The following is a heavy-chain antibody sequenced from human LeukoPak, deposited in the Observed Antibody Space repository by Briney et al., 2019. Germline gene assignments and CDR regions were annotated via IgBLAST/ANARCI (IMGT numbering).Heavy chain of an antibody. Sequence: GGSLRLSCAASGFTFSSYAMHWVRQAPGKGLEYVSAISSNGGSTYYADSVKGRFTISRDNSKNTLYLQMSSLRAEDTAVYYCVKDISRKRVTTLMFDYWGQGTLVTVSS. CDR1: GFTFSSYA. D-gene: IGHD4-17*01. J-gene: IGHJ4*02. CDR2: ISSNGGST. CDR3: VKDISRKRVTTLMFDY. V-gene: IGHV3-64D*06.